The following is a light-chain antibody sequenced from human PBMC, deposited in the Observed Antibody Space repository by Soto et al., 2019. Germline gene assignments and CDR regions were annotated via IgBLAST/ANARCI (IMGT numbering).Light chain of an antibody. Sequence: DIPMTQSPSSLSASVGDSVTISCRASQTIRSYLHWYQHKRGRLPRLLLRDVSTLQRGVPGRFRGSGSETDFTLPTTYVLHEEFATYYSKQEYSVHALTFGGGTKLELK. V-gene: IGKV1-39*01. CDR2: DVS. J-gene: IGKJ4*01. CDR3: KQEYSVHALT. CDR1: QTIRSY.